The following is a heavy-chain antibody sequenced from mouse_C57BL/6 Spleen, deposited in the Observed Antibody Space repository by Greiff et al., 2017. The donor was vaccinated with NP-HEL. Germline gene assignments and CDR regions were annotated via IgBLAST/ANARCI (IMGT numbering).Heavy chain of an antibody. J-gene: IGHJ1*03. Sequence: VQLQQSGPELVKPGASVKISCKASGYSFTSYYIHWVKQRPGQELEWIGWIYPGSGNTKYNEKFKGKATLTADTSSSTAYMQLSSLTSEDSAVYYCARRAGWYFDVWGTGTTVTVSS. CDR2: IYPGSGNT. CDR1: GYSFTSYY. D-gene: IGHD3-3*01. CDR3: ARRAGWYFDV. V-gene: IGHV1-66*01.